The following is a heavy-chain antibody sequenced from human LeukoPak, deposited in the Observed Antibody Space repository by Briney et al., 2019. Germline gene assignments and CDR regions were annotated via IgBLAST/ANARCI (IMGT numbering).Heavy chain of an antibody. CDR2: INPNSGGT. D-gene: IGHD2-15*01. V-gene: IGHV1-2*02. J-gene: IGHJ6*03. CDR1: GYTFTGYY. CDR3: ARDTPELYYYMDV. Sequence: GASVKVSCKASGYTFTGYYMHWVRQAPGQGLEWMGWINPNSGGTNYAQKFQGRVTMTRDTSISTAYMEPSRLRSDDTAVYYCARDTPELYYYMDVWGKGTTVTVSS.